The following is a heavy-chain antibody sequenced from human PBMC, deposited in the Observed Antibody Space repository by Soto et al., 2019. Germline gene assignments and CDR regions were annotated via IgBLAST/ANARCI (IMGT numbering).Heavy chain of an antibody. J-gene: IGHJ5*02. CDR3: ARNSLLGNCTSNSCPNWFAP. CDR1: GGTFITYA. V-gene: IGHV1-69*06. CDR2: IIPFFGTT. Sequence: QVQLVQSGAELREPGSSVKVSCKASGGTFITYAISWVRQAPGQGLEWIGVIIPFFGTTDYAQKFQGRVTITADTSTSTVYMELSSLGSEDSAIYYCARNSLLGNCTSNSCPNWFAPWGQGTLVTVSS. D-gene: IGHD2-2*01.